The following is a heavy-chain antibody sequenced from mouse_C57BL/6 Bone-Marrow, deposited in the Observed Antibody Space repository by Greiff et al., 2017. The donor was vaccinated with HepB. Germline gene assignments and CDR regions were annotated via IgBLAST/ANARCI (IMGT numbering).Heavy chain of an antibody. CDR3: AGNYYVSSPFAY. Sequence: EVQLVESVAELVRPGASVKLSCTASGFNIKNNYMHWVKQRPEQGLEWIGRIDPANGNTKYAPKFQGKATITADTSSNTAYLQLSSLTSEDTAIYYCAGNYYVSSPFAYWGQGTLVTVSA. CDR2: IDPANGNT. D-gene: IGHD1-1*01. J-gene: IGHJ3*01. CDR1: GFNIKNNY. V-gene: IGHV14-3*01.